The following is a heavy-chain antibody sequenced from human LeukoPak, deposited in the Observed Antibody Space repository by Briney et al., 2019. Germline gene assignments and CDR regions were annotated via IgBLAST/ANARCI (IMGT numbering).Heavy chain of an antibody. CDR2: TYYRSKWYY. J-gene: IGHJ4*02. CDR3: ARESDRIGFDFDY. V-gene: IGHV6-1*01. CDR1: GDSVSSNSAS. Sequence: TQTLSLTCAISGDSVSSNSASWNWIRQSPSRGLEWLGRTYYRSKWYYDYTLSVKSRIIINPDTSKNQFSLHLNSVTPEDTAVYYCARESDRIGFDFDYWGQGTLVTVSS. D-gene: IGHD6-19*01.